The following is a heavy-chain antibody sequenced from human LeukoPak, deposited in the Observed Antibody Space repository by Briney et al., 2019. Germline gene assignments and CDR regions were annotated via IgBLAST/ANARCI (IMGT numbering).Heavy chain of an antibody. D-gene: IGHD1-26*01. J-gene: IGHJ6*04. CDR3: ARDSGRYGYYMDV. CDR1: GFTFSSHR. Sequence: PGGSLRLSCGASGFTFSSHRMNWVRQAPGKGREWVADISGSSDDIHYADSVTGRFTTSRDNAKNSVYLQMNSLRVEDTAVYYCARDSGRYGYYMDVWGKGTTVTVSS. V-gene: IGHV3-48*01. CDR2: ISGSSDDI.